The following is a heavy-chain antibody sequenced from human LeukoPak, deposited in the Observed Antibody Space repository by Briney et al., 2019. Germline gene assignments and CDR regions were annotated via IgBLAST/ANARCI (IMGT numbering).Heavy chain of an antibody. D-gene: IGHD3-10*01. CDR2: IYTSGST. Sequence: SETLSLTCTVSGGSISSYYWSWIRQPPGKGLEWIGYIYTSGSTNYNPSLKSRVTISVDTSKNQFSLKLSSVTAADTAVYYCARRKWYYGPFVPWGQGTLVTVSS. CDR1: GGSISSYY. CDR3: ARRKWYYGPFVP. V-gene: IGHV4-4*09. J-gene: IGHJ5*02.